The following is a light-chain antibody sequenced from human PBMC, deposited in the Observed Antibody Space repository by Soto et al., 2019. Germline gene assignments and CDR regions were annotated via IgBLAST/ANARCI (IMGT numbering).Light chain of an antibody. CDR1: TGSVTSSHF. CDR2: NTS. V-gene: IGLV7-46*01. J-gene: IGLJ2*01. Sequence: QAVVPQEPSLTVSPGGTVTLTCGSSTGSVTSSHFPYWIQQKPGQAPRTMICNTSNKQSWTPARFSGSLLGGKAALTLSGAQPEDEAEYYCLLAYSGARIFGGGTKLTVL. CDR3: LLAYSGARI.